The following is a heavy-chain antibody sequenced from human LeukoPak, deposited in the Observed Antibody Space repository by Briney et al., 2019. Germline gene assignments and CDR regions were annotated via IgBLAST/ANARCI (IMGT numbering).Heavy chain of an antibody. CDR2: INASGGST. J-gene: IGHJ4*02. V-gene: IGHV1-46*01. Sequence: ASVKVSCKASGYSFTSYYMNWVRQAPGQGHEWMGIINASGGSTSYAQKFQGRLTMTRDTSTRTVYMELSSLRSEDTAVYYCARAYADEVNTFDYWGQGTLVTVSS. CDR1: GYSFTSYY. D-gene: IGHD2/OR15-2a*01. CDR3: ARAYADEVNTFDY.